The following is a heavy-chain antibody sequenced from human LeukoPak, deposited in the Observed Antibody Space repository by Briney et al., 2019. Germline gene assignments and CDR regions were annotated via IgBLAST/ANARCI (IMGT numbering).Heavy chain of an antibody. CDR1: GFTFSSYA. D-gene: IGHD3-3*01. CDR2: ISYDGSNK. V-gene: IGHV3-30-3*01. CDR3: TRDGDRSGYYMGMYNWFDP. J-gene: IGHJ5*02. Sequence: GRSLRLSCAASGFTFSSYAMHWVRQAPGKGLEWVAVISYDGSNKYYADSVKGRFTISRDNSKNTLYLQMNSLRAEDAAVYYCTRDGDRSGYYMGMYNWFDPWGQGTLVTVSS.